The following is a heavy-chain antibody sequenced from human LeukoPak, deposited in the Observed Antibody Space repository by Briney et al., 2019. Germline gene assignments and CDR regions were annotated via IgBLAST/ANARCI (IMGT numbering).Heavy chain of an antibody. CDR3: ARDFGLLWFGENDY. Sequence: SETLSLTCTVSGGSISSSSYYWGWIRQPPGKGLEWIGSIYYSGSTYYNPSLKSRVTISVDTSKNQFSLKLSSVTAADTAVYYCARDFGLLWFGENDYWGQGTLVTVSS. CDR2: IYYSGST. CDR1: GGSISSSSYY. D-gene: IGHD3-10*01. J-gene: IGHJ4*02. V-gene: IGHV4-39*07.